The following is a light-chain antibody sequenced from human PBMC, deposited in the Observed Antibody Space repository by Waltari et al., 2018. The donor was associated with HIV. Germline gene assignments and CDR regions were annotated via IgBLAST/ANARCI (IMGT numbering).Light chain of an antibody. CDR1: QGISSY. CDR3: QQIKSYPLT. J-gene: IGKJ3*01. CDR2: VAS. Sequence: DIQLTQSPSFLSASVGDRVTITCRASQGISSYLAWYQQKPGKAPNLLIYVASTLESGVPSRFSGSGSGTEFTLTINSLQPEDFATYYCQQIKSYPLTFGPGTKVDIK. V-gene: IGKV1-9*01.